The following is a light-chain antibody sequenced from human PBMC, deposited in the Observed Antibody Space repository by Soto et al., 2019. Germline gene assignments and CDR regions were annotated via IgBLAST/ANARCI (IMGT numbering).Light chain of an antibody. J-gene: IGLJ1*01. CDR2: EVS. Sequence: QSALTQPPSVSGSPGQSVTISCTGTSTDFVSYNRVSWYQQPPGTAPKLMIYEVSNRPSGVSNRFSGSKSGNTASLTISGLQAEDEADYYCSSYTSSSTPCVFGTGTKVTVL. CDR3: SSYTSSSTPCV. V-gene: IGLV2-18*02. CDR1: STDFVSYNR.